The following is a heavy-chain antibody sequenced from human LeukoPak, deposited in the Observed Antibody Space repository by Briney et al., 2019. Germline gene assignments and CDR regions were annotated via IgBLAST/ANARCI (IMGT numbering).Heavy chain of an antibody. CDR3: AADWGFGELYNYFDY. Sequence: SVKASCKASGGTFSSYAISWVRQAPGQGLEWMGRIIPILGIANYAQKFQGRVTITADKSTSTAYMELSSLRSEDTAVYYCAADWGFGELYNYFDYWGQGTLVTVSS. D-gene: IGHD3-10*01. CDR2: IIPILGIA. V-gene: IGHV1-69*04. CDR1: GGTFSSYA. J-gene: IGHJ4*02.